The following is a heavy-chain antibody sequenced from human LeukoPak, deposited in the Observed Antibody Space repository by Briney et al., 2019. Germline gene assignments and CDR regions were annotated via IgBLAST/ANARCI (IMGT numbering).Heavy chain of an antibody. J-gene: IGHJ4*02. V-gene: IGHV3-9*03. D-gene: IGHD3-3*01. CDR3: AKSGFLEWYYYDGFDYFDY. Sequence: GGSLRLSCAASGFTFDDYAMHWVRQAPGKGLEWVSGISWNSGTIGYADSVKGRSTISRDNAKNSLYLQMNSLRAEDMALYYCAKSGFLEWYYYDGFDYFDYWGQGTLVTVSS. CDR1: GFTFDDYA. CDR2: ISWNSGTI.